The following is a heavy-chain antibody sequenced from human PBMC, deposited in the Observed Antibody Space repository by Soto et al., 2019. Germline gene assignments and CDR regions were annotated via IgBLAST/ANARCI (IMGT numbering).Heavy chain of an antibody. V-gene: IGHV1-18*01. CDR2: ISAYNGNT. Sequence: QVQLVQSGAEVKKPGASVKVSCKASGYTFTSYGISWVRQAPGQGLEWMGWISAYNGNTNYAQKLQGRATMTTDTSTSTAYMELRSLRSDDTAVYYCAREVTAAGTLGTFDYWGQGTLVTVSS. J-gene: IGHJ4*02. D-gene: IGHD6-13*01. CDR3: AREVTAAGTLGTFDY. CDR1: GYTFTSYG.